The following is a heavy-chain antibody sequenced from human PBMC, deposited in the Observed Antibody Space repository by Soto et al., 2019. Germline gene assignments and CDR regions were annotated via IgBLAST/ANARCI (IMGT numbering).Heavy chain of an antibody. V-gene: IGHV3-23*01. CDR2: ISGSGGST. CDR1: GHTFHNYA. J-gene: IGHJ4*02. Sequence: VQLLESGGGLEQPGGSLRLSCVGSGHTFHNYAMTWVRQAPGKGLEWVSGISGSGGSTYYAASVRGRFTISRDDSKNTLYLQMNSLRAEDTAVYYCAKVSRGIGVVPAALNWGQGNLVTVSS. CDR3: AKVSRGIGVVPAALN. D-gene: IGHD2-2*01.